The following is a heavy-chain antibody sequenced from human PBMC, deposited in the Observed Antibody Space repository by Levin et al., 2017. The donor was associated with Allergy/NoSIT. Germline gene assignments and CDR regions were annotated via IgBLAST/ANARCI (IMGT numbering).Heavy chain of an antibody. D-gene: IGHD1-1*01. J-gene: IGHJ5*01. CDR3: AKGITTTGNNWFDP. CDR1: GFTFDDYA. V-gene: IGHV3-9*01. Sequence: SLKISCAASGFTFDDYAMHWVRQAPGKALEWVATITWNSGSTGYADSVKGRFTISRDNAKNSLYLQINSLRPEDTALYYCAKGITTTGNNWFDPWGQGTLVTVSS. CDR2: ITWNSGST.